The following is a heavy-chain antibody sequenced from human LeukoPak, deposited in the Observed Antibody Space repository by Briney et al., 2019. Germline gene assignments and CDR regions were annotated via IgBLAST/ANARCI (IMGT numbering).Heavy chain of an antibody. Sequence: ASVKVSCKASGYTFTSYGISWVRQAPGKGLEWMGWISAYNGNTNYAQKLQGRVTMTTDTSTSTAYMELRSLRSDDTAVYYCARDQTAYYDFWSGYYAYWGQGTLVTVSS. CDR1: GYTFTSYG. D-gene: IGHD3-3*01. V-gene: IGHV1-18*01. CDR3: ARDQTAYYDFWSGYYAY. J-gene: IGHJ4*02. CDR2: ISAYNGNT.